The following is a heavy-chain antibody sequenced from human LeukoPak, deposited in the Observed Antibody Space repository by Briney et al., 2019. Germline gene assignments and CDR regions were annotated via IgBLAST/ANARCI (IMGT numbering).Heavy chain of an antibody. J-gene: IGHJ5*02. V-gene: IGHV4-59*11. CDR1: GGSISGHY. Sequence: SETLSLTCTVSGGSISGHYWSWIRQPPGKGLEWIGFIPYSGNTNYNSSLKSRAIMSVDTSKNQFSLKLRSVTAADTAVYYCARPLSLGYCSGGSCYGRGAWFDRWGQGTLVTVSS. CDR2: IPYSGNT. CDR3: ARPLSLGYCSGGSCYGRGAWFDR. D-gene: IGHD2-15*01.